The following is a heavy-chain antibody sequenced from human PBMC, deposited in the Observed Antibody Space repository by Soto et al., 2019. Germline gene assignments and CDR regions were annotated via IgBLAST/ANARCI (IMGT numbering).Heavy chain of an antibody. V-gene: IGHV1-18*04. J-gene: IGHJ5*02. CDR1: GYTFTDYA. D-gene: IGHD2-15*01. CDR2: ISTSIGDT. Sequence: GASVKVSCKAPGYTFTDYAITWVRQAPGQGLEWVGWISTSIGDTNFAQNFQGRVTLTTDTSMTTAYMEVTSLRPDDTATYYCARAAYCSGGTCTNWFHPWGQGTLVTVSS. CDR3: ARAAYCSGGTCTNWFHP.